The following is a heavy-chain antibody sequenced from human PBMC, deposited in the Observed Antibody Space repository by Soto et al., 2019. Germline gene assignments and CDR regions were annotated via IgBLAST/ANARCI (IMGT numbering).Heavy chain of an antibody. CDR1: GFTFSSYG. CDR2: ISYDGSNK. V-gene: IGHV3-30*18. J-gene: IGHJ4*02. Sequence: QVQLVESGGGVVQPGRSLRLSCAASGFTFSSYGMHWVRQAPGKGLEWVAVISYDGSNKYYADSVKGRFTISRDNSKSTLYLQMNSLRAEDTAVYYCAKALAVTRDYWGQGTLVTVSS. CDR3: AKALAVTRDY. D-gene: IGHD2-21*02.